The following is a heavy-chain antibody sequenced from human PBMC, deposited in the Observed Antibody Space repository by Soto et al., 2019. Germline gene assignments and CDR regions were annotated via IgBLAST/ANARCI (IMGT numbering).Heavy chain of an antibody. CDR3: AKCSGWETSVMAV. CDR2: ISGSGGST. J-gene: IGHJ6*02. V-gene: IGHV3-23*01. Sequence: EVQLLESGGGLVQPGGSLRLSCAASGFTFSSYAMSWVRQAPGKGLEWVSAISGSGGSTYYADSVKGRFTISRDNSKNTLFWQMNGRGAEDTAVYYGAKCSGWETSVMAVWGQGTRVPVSS. CDR1: GFTFSSYA. D-gene: IGHD6-19*01.